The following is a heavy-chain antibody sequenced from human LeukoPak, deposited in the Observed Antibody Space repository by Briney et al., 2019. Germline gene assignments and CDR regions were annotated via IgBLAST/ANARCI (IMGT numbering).Heavy chain of an antibody. D-gene: IGHD2-15*01. Sequence: GGSLRLSCAASGFTVSSNYMSWVRQAPGKGLEWVSVIKSGGCKYYADSVKGRFTISRDNSKNTLYLQMNSLRAEDTAVYYCARSHMSRGGGSCYIDYWGQGTLVT. CDR3: ARSHMSRGGGSCYIDY. CDR1: GFTVSSNY. CDR2: IKSGGCK. J-gene: IGHJ4*02. V-gene: IGHV3-53*01.